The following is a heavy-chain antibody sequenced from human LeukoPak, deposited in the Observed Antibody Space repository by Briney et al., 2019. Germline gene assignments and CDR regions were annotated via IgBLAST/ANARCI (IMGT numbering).Heavy chain of an antibody. J-gene: IGHJ3*02. CDR3: ARQPLWFGELYAFDI. D-gene: IGHD3-10*01. CDR1: GASISSYY. CDR2: ISDSGST. V-gene: IGHV4-59*08. Sequence: SETLSLTCTVSGASISSYYWSWIRQAPGKGLEWIGYISDSGSTNYNPSLKSRVTISVDTSKNQFSLKLSSVTAADTAVYYCARQPLWFGELYAFDIWGQGTMVTVSS.